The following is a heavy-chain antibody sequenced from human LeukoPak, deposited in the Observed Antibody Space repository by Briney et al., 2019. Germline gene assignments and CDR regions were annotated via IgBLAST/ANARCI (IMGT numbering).Heavy chain of an antibody. CDR3: TKDPNGDYIGAFDP. D-gene: IGHD4-17*01. Sequence: GGSLRLSCAASGFTFSSYSMHWVRQAPGKGLEWVSSISSSSSYIYYADSVKGRFTISRDNAKNSLYLQMNSLRADDTAIYYCTKDPNGDYIGAFDPWGQGTLVTVSS. CDR1: GFTFSSYS. CDR2: ISSSSSYI. J-gene: IGHJ5*02. V-gene: IGHV3-21*04.